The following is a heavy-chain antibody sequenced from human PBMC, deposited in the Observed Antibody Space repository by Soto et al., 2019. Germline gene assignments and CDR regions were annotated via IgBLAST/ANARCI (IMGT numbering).Heavy chain of an antibody. V-gene: IGHV1-69*01. CDR1: GGTFSSYA. J-gene: IGHJ5*02. CDR2: IIPIFGTA. CDR3: ARGGYSSGWYGRNWFDP. Sequence: QVQLVQCGAEVKKPGSSVKVSCKASGGTFSSYAISWVRQAPGQGLEWMGGIIPIFGTANYAQKFQARVTITADEPKSTAYMELSSRRSEDTAVYYCARGGYSSGWYGRNWFDPWGQGTLVTVSS. D-gene: IGHD6-19*01.